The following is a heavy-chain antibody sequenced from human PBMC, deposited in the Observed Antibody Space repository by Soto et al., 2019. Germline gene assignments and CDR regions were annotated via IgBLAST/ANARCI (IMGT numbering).Heavy chain of an antibody. Sequence: QVQVQQSGPRLVKPSETLSLTCTVSSGPTRSHNWGWIRQSPGRGLEWIGYDYYTGGTSYNPSLTSRCTISADTSTSHDSLALSSGTAEDTAIYYCVRQGIDYLHGLVDVWGQGTAVSVSS. J-gene: IGHJ6*02. CDR3: VRQGIDYLHGLVDV. CDR1: SGPTRSHN. CDR2: DYYTGGT. D-gene: IGHD1-26*01. V-gene: IGHV4-59*08.